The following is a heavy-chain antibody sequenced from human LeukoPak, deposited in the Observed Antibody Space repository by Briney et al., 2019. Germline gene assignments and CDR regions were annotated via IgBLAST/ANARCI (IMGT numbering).Heavy chain of an antibody. CDR3: ARDEDSSGYYGY. CDR2: IYYSGST. J-gene: IGHJ4*02. V-gene: IGHV4-59*01. Sequence: SETLSLTCTVSGGSISSYYWSWIRQPPGKGLEWIGYIYYSGSTNYNPSLKSRVTISVDTSKNQFSLKLSSVTAADTAVYYCARDEDSSGYYGYWGQGTLVTVSS. D-gene: IGHD3-22*01. CDR1: GGSISSYY.